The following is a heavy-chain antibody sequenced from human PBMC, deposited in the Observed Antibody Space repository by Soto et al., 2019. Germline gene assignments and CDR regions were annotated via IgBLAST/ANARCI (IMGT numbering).Heavy chain of an antibody. CDR2: MSSDGSNE. J-gene: IGHJ2*01. D-gene: IGHD3-16*01. Sequence: QVQLVESGGGVVQPGRSLRLSCAASGFTFSSFGMHWVRHAPGKGLEWVAVMSSDGSNEFYADSVKGRFTISRENSKSKLYLQMNSLRAEDTAVYYCAKNIGGRSSGYFDLWGRGTLVTVSS. CDR3: AKNIGGRSSGYFDL. CDR1: GFTFSSFG. V-gene: IGHV3-30*18.